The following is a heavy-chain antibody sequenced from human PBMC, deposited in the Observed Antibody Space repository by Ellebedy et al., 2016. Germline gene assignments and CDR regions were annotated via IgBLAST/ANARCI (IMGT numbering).Heavy chain of an antibody. Sequence: GESLKISCAASGFTFSSYAMHWVRQAPGKGLEWVAVISYDGSNKYYADSVKGRFTISRDNSKNTLYLQMNSLRAEDTAVYYCARDPYYYDSSGYSTNAFDIWGQGTMVTVSS. CDR1: GFTFSSYA. D-gene: IGHD3-22*01. J-gene: IGHJ3*02. V-gene: IGHV3-30*04. CDR2: ISYDGSNK. CDR3: ARDPYYYDSSGYSTNAFDI.